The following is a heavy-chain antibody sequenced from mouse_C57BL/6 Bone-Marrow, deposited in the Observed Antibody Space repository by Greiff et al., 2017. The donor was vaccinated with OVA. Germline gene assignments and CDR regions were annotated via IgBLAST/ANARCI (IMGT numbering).Heavy chain of an antibody. CDR1: GYTFTSYT. V-gene: IGHV1-4*01. CDR2: INPSGGYN. D-gene: IGHD1-1*01. J-gene: IGHJ4*01. CDR3: SRVYGSSYAMDY. Sequence: QVQLQQSGAELARPGASVKMSCTASGYTFTSYTMHWVKQRPGQGLEWIGYINPSGGYNKYNQKFKDKATLTADKSSSTAYMQLSSLTSEYSAVYVCSRVYGSSYAMDYWGQGTSVTVSS.